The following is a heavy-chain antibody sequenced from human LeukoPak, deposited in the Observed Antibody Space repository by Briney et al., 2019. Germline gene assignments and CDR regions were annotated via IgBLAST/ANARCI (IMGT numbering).Heavy chain of an antibody. V-gene: IGHV4-39*07. CDR2: IYYSGST. J-gene: IGHJ4*02. CDR1: GGSISSSIYY. D-gene: IGHD4-17*01. CDR3: TRDTFYGDYGPFDY. Sequence: PSETLSLTCTVSGGSISSSIYYWGWIRQPPGKGLEWIGSIYYSGSTYYNPSLKSRVTISVDTSKTQFSLKLSSVTAADTAVYYCTRDTFYGDYGPFDYWGQGTLVTVSS.